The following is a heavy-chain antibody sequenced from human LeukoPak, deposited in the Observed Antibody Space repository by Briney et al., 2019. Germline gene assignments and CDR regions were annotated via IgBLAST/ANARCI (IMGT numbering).Heavy chain of an antibody. Sequence: SVKVSCKASGGTFSSYAISWVRQAPGQGLEWMGGIIPIFGTANYAQKFQGRVTITADESTSTAYMELRSLRSEDTAVYYCARGKPVADNYYYGMDVWGQGTTVTVSS. CDR3: ARGKPVADNYYYGMDV. V-gene: IGHV1-69*13. D-gene: IGHD1-14*01. CDR2: IIPIFGTA. CDR1: GGTFSSYA. J-gene: IGHJ6*02.